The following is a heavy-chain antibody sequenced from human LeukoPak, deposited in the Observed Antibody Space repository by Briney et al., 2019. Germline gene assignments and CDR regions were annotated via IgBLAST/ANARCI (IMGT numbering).Heavy chain of an antibody. J-gene: IGHJ5*02. CDR2: INHSGST. Sequence: PSETLSPTCAVYGGSFSGYYWSWIRQPPGKGLEWIGEINHSGSTNYNPSLKSRVTISVDTSKNQFSLKLSSVTAADTAVYYCARGWVAATWMPWGQGTLVTVSS. V-gene: IGHV4-34*01. CDR1: GGSFSGYY. CDR3: ARGWVAATWMP. D-gene: IGHD2-15*01.